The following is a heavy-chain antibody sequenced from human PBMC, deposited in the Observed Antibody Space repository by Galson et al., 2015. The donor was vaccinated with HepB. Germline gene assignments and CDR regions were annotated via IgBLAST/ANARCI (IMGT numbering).Heavy chain of an antibody. CDR1: GFTFSSYS. V-gene: IGHV3-21*01. CDR3: AREGSGSYYSDDQVNYYYYGMDV. Sequence: SLRLSCAASGFTFSSYSMNWVRQAPGKGLEWVSSISSSSYIYYADPVKGRFTISRDNAKNSLYLQMNSLRAEDTAVYYCAREGSGSYYSDDQVNYYYYGMDVWGQGTTVTVSS. D-gene: IGHD3-10*01. J-gene: IGHJ6*02. CDR2: ISSSSYI.